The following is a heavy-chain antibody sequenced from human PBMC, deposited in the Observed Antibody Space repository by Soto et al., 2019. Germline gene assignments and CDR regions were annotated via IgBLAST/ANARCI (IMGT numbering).Heavy chain of an antibody. V-gene: IGHV4-59*01. Sequence: PSETLSLTCTVFGVSIRTYFWSWVRRPPGKGLEWNGYVYSGGTTTYSPSFESRVTISADTSRNQFSLKLTSATAADTAIYYCAREAGASYGAFDIWGQGTMVTVSS. CDR2: VYSGGTT. CDR1: GVSIRTYF. J-gene: IGHJ3*02. D-gene: IGHD1-26*01. CDR3: AREAGASYGAFDI.